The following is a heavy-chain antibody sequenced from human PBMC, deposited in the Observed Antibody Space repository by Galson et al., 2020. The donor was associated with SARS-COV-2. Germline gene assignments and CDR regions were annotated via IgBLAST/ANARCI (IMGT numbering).Heavy chain of an antibody. J-gene: IGHJ2*01. V-gene: IGHV4-4*02. D-gene: IGHD2-8*01. CDR1: GGSISNNDW. CDR3: ARDSGYCTDGVCYRYWYFDL. CDR2: ISQSVTT. Sequence: SEILSLTCTVSGGSISNNDWWSWVRQPPGKGLEWIGEISQSVTTHYNPSLKSRVTISGDKSKNQISLKLSSVTAADTAVYYCARDSGYCTDGVCYRYWYFDLWGRGTLVTVSS.